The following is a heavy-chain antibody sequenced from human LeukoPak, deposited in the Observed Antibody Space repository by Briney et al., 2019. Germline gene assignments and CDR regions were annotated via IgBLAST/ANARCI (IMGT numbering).Heavy chain of an antibody. CDR3: ASGLELDY. CDR1: GFTFSNYG. CDR2: IKQDGSEK. J-gene: IGHJ4*02. Sequence: PGGSLRLSCAASGFTFSNYGMIWVRQAPGKGLEWVANIKQDGSEKNYVDSVKGRFTISRDNAKNSLYLQMNSLRAEDTAVYYCASGLELDYWGQGTLVTVSS. V-gene: IGHV3-7*03.